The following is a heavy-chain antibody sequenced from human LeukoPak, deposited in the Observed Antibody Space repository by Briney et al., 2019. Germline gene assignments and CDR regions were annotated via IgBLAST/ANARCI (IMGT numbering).Heavy chain of an antibody. CDR3: ARDYYDSSRYHYNGPFDY. V-gene: IGHV3-30-3*01. D-gene: IGHD3-22*01. Sequence: GGSLRLSCAASGFTFSTYAMHWVRQATGKGLEWVAVLSSDGNSEYYADSVKGRFTISRDNSKNTLYLQVNSLRAEDTAVYYCARDYYDSSRYHYNGPFDYWGQGTLVTVSS. CDR2: LSSDGNSE. CDR1: GFTFSTYA. J-gene: IGHJ4*02.